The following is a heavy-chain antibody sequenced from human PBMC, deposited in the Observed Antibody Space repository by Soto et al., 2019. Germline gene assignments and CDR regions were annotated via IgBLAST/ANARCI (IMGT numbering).Heavy chain of an antibody. J-gene: IGHJ4*02. V-gene: IGHV4-4*02. CDR3: TSEAGLRNEPPD. CDR1: GGSVSGGDW. D-gene: IGHD1-1*01. Sequence: QVHLQESGPGLVKPSGTLALPCAVFGGSVSGGDWWSWVRQPPGMGLEWIGDIYRGSTNYNPSLKGRVTISVEQSKNQLSLTFTSVPAEDTAVYYCTSEAGLRNEPPDWRQGILVNGSS. CDR2: IYRGST.